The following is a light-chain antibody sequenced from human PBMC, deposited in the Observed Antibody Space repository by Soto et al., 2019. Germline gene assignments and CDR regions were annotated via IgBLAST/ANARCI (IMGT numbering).Light chain of an antibody. V-gene: IGLV2-14*01. CDR1: SSDVGGYNY. Sequence: QSALTQPASVSGSPGQSITISCTGTSSDVGGYNYVSWYQQHPGKAPKLMIYEVSNRPSGVSNRFSGSKSGNTASLTISGLLAEDEADYYCSSYTSSSTRVFGGGNKLTVL. CDR2: EVS. J-gene: IGLJ3*02. CDR3: SSYTSSSTRV.